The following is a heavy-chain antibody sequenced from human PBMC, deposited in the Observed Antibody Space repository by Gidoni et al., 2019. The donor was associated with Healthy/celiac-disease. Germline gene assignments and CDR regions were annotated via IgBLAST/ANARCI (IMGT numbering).Heavy chain of an antibody. Sequence: QVQLVESGGGVVQPGRSLRLSCAASGFTFSSYGMHWVRQAPGKGLEWVAVIWYDGSNKYYADSVKGRFTISRDNSKNTLYLQMNSLRAEDTAVYYCARDGPVSDAFDIWGQGTMVTVSS. CDR1: GFTFSSYG. J-gene: IGHJ3*02. CDR3: ARDGPVSDAFDI. CDR2: IWYDGSNK. V-gene: IGHV3-33*01.